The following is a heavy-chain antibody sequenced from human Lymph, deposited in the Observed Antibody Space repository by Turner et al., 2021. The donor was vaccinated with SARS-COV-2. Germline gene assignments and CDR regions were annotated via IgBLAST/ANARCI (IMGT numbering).Heavy chain of an antibody. CDR1: GGTFSTYS. V-gene: IGHV1-69*10. J-gene: IGHJ5*02. Sequence: QVQLVQSGAEVKKPGASMKVSCKASGGTFSTYSITWVRQAPGQGLEWVVGIIASLNIENYEQKFQGSVTINADTSTSSAYMELSSFRYEDTYDYDCVRYSAYCSSNSCYDPWGQGTLVTVSS. CDR2: IIASLNIE. CDR3: VRYSAYCSSNSCYDP. D-gene: IGHD2-2*01.